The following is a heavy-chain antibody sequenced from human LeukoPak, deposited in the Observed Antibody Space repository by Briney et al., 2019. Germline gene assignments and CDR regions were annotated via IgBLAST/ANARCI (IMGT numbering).Heavy chain of an antibody. D-gene: IGHD3-10*01. J-gene: IGHJ6*02. V-gene: IGHV3-23*01. CDR3: ARDGGSGTYGDHYYYGMDV. Sequence: PGGSLRLSCAASGFTFSDYYMSWIRQAPGKGLEWVSALSANGVNTYYRGSVKGRFTISRDNSKNTLYLQMSSLRAEDTAVYYCARDGGSGTYGDHYYYGMDVWGPGTTVIVSS. CDR2: LSANGVNT. CDR1: GFTFSDYY.